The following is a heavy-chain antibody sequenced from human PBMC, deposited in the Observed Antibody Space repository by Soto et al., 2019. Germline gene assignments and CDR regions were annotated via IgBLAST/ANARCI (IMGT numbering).Heavy chain of an antibody. D-gene: IGHD4-4*01. CDR2: IYYSGST. J-gene: IGHJ6*02. V-gene: IGHV4-31*03. Sequence: QVQLQESGPGLVKPSQTLSLTCTVSGGSISSGGYYWSWIRQHPGKGLEWIGYIYYSGSTYYNPSLKSRVTISVDTSKTQFSLKLSSVPAADTAVYYCAREGGETRYSNSNYYGMDVWGQGTTVTVSS. CDR1: GGSISSGGYY. CDR3: AREGGETRYSNSNYYGMDV.